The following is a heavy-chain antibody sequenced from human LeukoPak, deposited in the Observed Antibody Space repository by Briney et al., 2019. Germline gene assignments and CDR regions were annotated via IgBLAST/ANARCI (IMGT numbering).Heavy chain of an antibody. CDR1: GGSISSSSYY. Sequence: SETLPLTCTVSGGSISSSSYYWGWIRQPPGKGLEWIGSIYYTRSTYYNPSLKSRVTISVDTSKNQFSLKLTSVTAADTAVYYCARGVTMIVVVIHDWYFDLWAVAPWSLSPQ. CDR2: IYYTRST. D-gene: IGHD3-22*01. CDR3: ARGVTMIVVVIHDWYFDL. J-gene: IGHJ2*01. V-gene: IGHV4-39*01.